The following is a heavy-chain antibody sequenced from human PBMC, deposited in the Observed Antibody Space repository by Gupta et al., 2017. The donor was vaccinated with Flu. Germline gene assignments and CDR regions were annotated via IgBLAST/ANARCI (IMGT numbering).Heavy chain of an antibody. D-gene: IGHD6-19*01. CDR2: IYYSGST. Sequence: QVQLQESGPGLVKPSETLSLTCTVSGGSISSYYWSWIRQPPGKGLKWIGYIYYSGSTNYNPSLESRVTISVDTSKNQFSLKLSSVTAADTAVYYCARRHSYSSGWYDYWGQGTLVTVSS. J-gene: IGHJ4*02. CDR3: ARRHSYSSGWYDY. V-gene: IGHV4-59*08. CDR1: GGSISSYY.